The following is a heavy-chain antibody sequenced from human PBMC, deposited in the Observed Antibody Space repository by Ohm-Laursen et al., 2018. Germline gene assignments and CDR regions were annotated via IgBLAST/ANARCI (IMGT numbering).Heavy chain of an antibody. CDR3: ARIRSYYETTFDL. J-gene: IGHJ2*01. Sequence: SETLSLTCTVSGGSVSSGSYYWSWIRQPPGKGLEWIGYIYYSGSTNYNPSLKSRLTISVDTSKNQFSLKLSSVTAADTAVYYCARIRSYYETTFDLWGRGTLVTVSS. CDR1: GGSVSSGSYY. V-gene: IGHV4-61*01. CDR2: IYYSGST. D-gene: IGHD3-22*01.